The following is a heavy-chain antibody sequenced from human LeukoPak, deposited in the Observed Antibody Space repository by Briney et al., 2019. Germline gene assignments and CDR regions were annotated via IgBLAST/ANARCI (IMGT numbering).Heavy chain of an antibody. CDR3: AKDKTTTVTTPDY. J-gene: IGHJ4*02. Sequence: GGCLRLSCTASGFTFSTYGMTWVRQAPGKGLEWVSAVSSGYVTYYADSVKGRVTISRDNSKNTLYLLMNSLRAEDTAVYYCAKDKTTTVTTPDYWGQGTLVSVSS. CDR1: GFTFSTYG. CDR2: VSSGYVT. D-gene: IGHD4-17*01. V-gene: IGHV3-23*01.